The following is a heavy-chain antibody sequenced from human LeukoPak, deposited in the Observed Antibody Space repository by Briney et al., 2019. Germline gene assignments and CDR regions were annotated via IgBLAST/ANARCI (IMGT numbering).Heavy chain of an antibody. CDR3: ARYRRGHYDFWSGGYIAAFDI. V-gene: IGHV5-51*01. Sequence: GESLKISCKGSGYSFTSYWIGWVRQMPGKGLEWMGIIYPGDSDTSYSPSFQGQVTTSADKSISTAYLQWSSLKASDTAMYYCARYRRGHYDFWSGGYIAAFDIWGQGTMVTVSS. D-gene: IGHD3-3*01. CDR1: GYSFTSYW. J-gene: IGHJ3*02. CDR2: IYPGDSDT.